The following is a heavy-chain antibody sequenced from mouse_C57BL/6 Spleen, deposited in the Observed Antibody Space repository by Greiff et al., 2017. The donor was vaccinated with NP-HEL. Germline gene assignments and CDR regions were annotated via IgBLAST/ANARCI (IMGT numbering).Heavy chain of an antibody. D-gene: IGHD1-1*01. V-gene: IGHV5-17*01. CDR2: ISSGSSTI. CDR1: GFTFSDYG. CDR3: AGSSPFAY. J-gene: IGHJ3*01. Sequence: EVHLVESGGGLVKPGGSLKLSCAASGFTFSDYGMHWVRQAPEKGLEWVAYISSGSSTIYYADTVKGRFTISRDNAKTTLFLQMTSLRSEDTAMYYCAGSSPFAYWGQGTLVTVSA.